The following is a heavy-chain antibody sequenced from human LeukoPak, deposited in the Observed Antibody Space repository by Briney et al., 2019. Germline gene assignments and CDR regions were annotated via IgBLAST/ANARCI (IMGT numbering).Heavy chain of an antibody. CDR1: GFTFSSYG. D-gene: IGHD2-2*01. V-gene: IGHV3-30*03. Sequence: GGSLRLSCAASGFTFSSYGMHWVRQAPGKGLEWVAVISYDGSNKYYADSVKGRFTISRDNSKNTLYLQMNSLRAEDTAVYYCARDLVVYCSSTSCYGGWFDPWGQGTLVTVSS. J-gene: IGHJ5*02. CDR3: ARDLVVYCSSTSCYGGWFDP. CDR2: ISYDGSNK.